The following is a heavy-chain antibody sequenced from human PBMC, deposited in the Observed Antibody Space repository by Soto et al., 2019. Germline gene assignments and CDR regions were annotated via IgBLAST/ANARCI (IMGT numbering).Heavy chain of an antibody. J-gene: IGHJ4*02. V-gene: IGHV4-59*12. CDR3: ASLAASSGGYDERGMVDY. Sequence: PSETLSLTCTVSGGSISSYYWSWIRQPPGKGLEWIGYIYYSGSTNYNPSLKSRVTISVDTSKNQFSLKLSSVTAADTAVYYCASLAASSGGYDERGMVDYWGQGTLVTVSS. D-gene: IGHD5-12*01. CDR1: GGSISSYY. CDR2: IYYSGST.